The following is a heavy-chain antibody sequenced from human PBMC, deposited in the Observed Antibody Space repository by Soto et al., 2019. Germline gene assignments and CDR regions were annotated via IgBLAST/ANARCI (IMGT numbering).Heavy chain of an antibody. CDR2: ISSSSSYI. CDR3: ARDRQYDFWSGYHHTYYYYGMDV. CDR1: GFTFSSYS. Sequence: EVQLVESGGGLVKPGGSLRLSCAASGFTFSSYSMNWVRQAPGKGLEWVSSISSSSSYIYYADSVKGRFTISRDNDKNSLYLQMNSLRDEDTAVYYCARDRQYDFWSGYHHTYYYYGMDVWGQGTTVTVSS. D-gene: IGHD3-3*01. J-gene: IGHJ6*02. V-gene: IGHV3-21*01.